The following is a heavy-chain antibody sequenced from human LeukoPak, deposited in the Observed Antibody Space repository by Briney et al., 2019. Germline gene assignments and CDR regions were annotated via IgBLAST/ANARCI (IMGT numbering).Heavy chain of an antibody. D-gene: IGHD3-22*01. V-gene: IGHV3-7*03. J-gene: IGHJ4*02. Sequence: QPGGSLRLSCAASGFTFSSYWMSWIRQAPGKGLEWVANIKQDGSEKYYVDSVKGRFTISRDNAKNSLYLQMNSLRAEDTALYYCAKDTYYYDSSGYFGYFDYWGQGTLVTVSS. CDR2: IKQDGSEK. CDR3: AKDTYYYDSSGYFGYFDY. CDR1: GFTFSSYW.